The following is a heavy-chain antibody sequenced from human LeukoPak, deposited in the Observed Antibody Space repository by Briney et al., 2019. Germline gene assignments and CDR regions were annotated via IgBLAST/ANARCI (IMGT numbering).Heavy chain of an antibody. D-gene: IGHD3-10*01. V-gene: IGHV3-23*01. CDR3: AIKAKGDY. Sequence: PGGSLRLSCGASGFTFSSYSMNWVRQAPGKGLEWVSTINNSGGSTYYADSVKGRFTIPRDNSKNTLYLQMNSLRAEDTAVYYSAIKAKGDYWGQGTLVTVSS. CDR2: INNSGGST. CDR1: GFTFSSYS. J-gene: IGHJ4*02.